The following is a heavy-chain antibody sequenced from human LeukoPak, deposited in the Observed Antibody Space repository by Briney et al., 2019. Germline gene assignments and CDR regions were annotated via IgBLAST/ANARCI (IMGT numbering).Heavy chain of an antibody. V-gene: IGHV3-53*01. Sequence: GGSLRLSCVASGFTFSASYMSWVRQAPGKGLEWVSVIYSGGSTYYADSVKGRFTISRDNSKNTLYLQMNSLRAEDTAVYYCARGGGSSSWSGIFDIWGQGTMVTVSS. CDR2: IYSGGST. J-gene: IGHJ3*02. CDR3: ARGGGSSSWSGIFDI. CDR1: GFTFSASY. D-gene: IGHD6-13*01.